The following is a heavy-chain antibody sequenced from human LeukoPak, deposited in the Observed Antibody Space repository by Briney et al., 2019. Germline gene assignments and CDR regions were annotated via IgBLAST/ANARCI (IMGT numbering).Heavy chain of an antibody. Sequence: ASVKVSCKASGYTFTSYDINWVRQATGQGLEWMGWINPNSGGTNYAQKFQGRVTMTRDTSISTAYMELRSLRSDDTAVYYCARDSRRGGGDYWGQGTLVTVSS. J-gene: IGHJ4*02. CDR3: ARDSRRGGGDY. CDR2: INPNSGGT. D-gene: IGHD3-16*01. V-gene: IGHV1-2*02. CDR1: GYTFTSYD.